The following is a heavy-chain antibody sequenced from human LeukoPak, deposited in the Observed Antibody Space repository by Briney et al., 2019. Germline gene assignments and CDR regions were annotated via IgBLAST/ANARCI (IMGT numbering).Heavy chain of an antibody. CDR1: GYTFSDYY. V-gene: IGHV1-2*02. CDR3: ASRVSDYGSGSFESDAFDI. CDR2: INPNSGDT. D-gene: IGHD3-10*01. Sequence: ASVKVSCKASGYTFSDYYIHWVRQAPGQGLEWMGWINPNSGDTKYAQMFQGRVTMTTDTSTSTAYMELRSLRSDDTAVYYCASRVSDYGSGSFESDAFDIWGQGTMVTVSS. J-gene: IGHJ3*02.